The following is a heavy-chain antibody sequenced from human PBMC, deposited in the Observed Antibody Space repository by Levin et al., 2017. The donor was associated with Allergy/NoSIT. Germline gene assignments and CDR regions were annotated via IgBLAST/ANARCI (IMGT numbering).Heavy chain of an antibody. D-gene: IGHD3-10*01. CDR3: ARADGKFYYGSGSRSDGAFDI. Sequence: VASVKVSCKASGYTFTSYGISWVRQAPGQGLEWMGWISAYNGNTNYAQKLQGRVTMTTDTSTSTAYMELRSLRSDDTAVYYCARADGKFYYGSGSRSDGAFDIWGQGTMITVSS. J-gene: IGHJ3*02. V-gene: IGHV1-18*01. CDR2: ISAYNGNT. CDR1: GYTFTSYG.